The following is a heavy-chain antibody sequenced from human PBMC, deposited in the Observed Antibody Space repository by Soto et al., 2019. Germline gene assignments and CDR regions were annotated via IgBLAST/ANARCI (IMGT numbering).Heavy chain of an antibody. V-gene: IGHV1-69*12. J-gene: IGHJ4*02. CDR2: IIPMFGTA. CDR1: GGTFSTYA. CDR3: ASGIQLWLRQINNGYSG. Sequence: QVQLVQSGAEVKKPESSVKVSCKAPGGTFSTYAISWVRQAPGQGLEWMGGIIPMFGTANYAQRFQDRVTITADESTNTVYMELSSLRSEDTAVYFCASGIQLWLRQINNGYSGWGQGTLVTVSS. D-gene: IGHD5-18*01.